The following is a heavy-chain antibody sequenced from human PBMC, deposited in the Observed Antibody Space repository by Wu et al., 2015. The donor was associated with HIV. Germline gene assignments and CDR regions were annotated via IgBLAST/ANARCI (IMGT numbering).Heavy chain of an antibody. Sequence: QVQLVQSGAEVKKPGTSVKVACKGSGYNFGDFGIHWVRQAPGEGLEWMGWISAHNGNIKYAQKFQGRVTMTTDTSSTTSYMELRTLTSDDTAVYFCARGHYYDASSSPMYWGPGTRVTVSS. J-gene: IGHJ4*02. CDR2: ISAHNGNI. CDR3: ARGHYYDASSSPMY. V-gene: IGHV1-18*01. CDR1: GYNFGDFG. D-gene: IGHD3-22*01.